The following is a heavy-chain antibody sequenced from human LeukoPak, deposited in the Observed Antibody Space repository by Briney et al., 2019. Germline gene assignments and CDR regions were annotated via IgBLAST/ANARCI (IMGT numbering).Heavy chain of an antibody. Sequence: GSLRLSCAASGFTVIDNFMTWVRQAAGKGLEWVSIIYSGGNTYYADSVKGRFTISRDNSRNTPHLQMNSLRVEDTAVYYCAREILRDGSYLIDYWGQGILVTVSS. D-gene: IGHD1-26*01. V-gene: IGHV3-53*01. CDR1: GFTVIDNF. J-gene: IGHJ4*02. CDR2: IYSGGNT. CDR3: AREILRDGSYLIDY.